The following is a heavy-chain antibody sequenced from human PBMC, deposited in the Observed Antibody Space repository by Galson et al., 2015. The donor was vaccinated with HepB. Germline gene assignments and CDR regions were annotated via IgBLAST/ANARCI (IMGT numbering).Heavy chain of an antibody. D-gene: IGHD6-19*01. CDR3: ARGGGPWYSSGWYRRDDFDY. CDR2: ISSSGSTI. V-gene: IGHV3-48*03. CDR1: GFTFSSYE. J-gene: IGHJ4*02. Sequence: SLRLSCAASGFTFSSYEMNWVRQAPGKGLEWVSYISSSGSTIYYADSVKGRFTISRDNAKNSLYLQMNSLRAEDTAVYYCARGGGPWYSSGWYRRDDFDYWGQGTLVTVSS.